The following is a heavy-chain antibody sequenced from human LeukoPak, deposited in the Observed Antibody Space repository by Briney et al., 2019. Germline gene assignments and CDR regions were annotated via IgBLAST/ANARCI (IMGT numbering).Heavy chain of an antibody. CDR1: GYTFTSYG. D-gene: IGHD2-2*01. CDR3: ARAWVGDIVVVPAANWFDP. V-gene: IGHV1-18*01. CDR2: ISAYNGNT. J-gene: IGHJ5*02. Sequence: EASVKVSCKASGYTFTSYGISWVRQAPGQGLEWMGWISAYNGNTNYAQKFQGRVTMTRDTSISTAYMELSRLRSDDTAVYYCARAWVGDIVVVPAANWFDPWGQGTLVTVSS.